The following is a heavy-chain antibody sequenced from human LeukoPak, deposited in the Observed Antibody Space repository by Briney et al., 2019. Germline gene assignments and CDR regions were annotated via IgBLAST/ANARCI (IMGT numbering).Heavy chain of an antibody. D-gene: IGHD2-2*01. J-gene: IGHJ4*02. V-gene: IGHV3-20*04. Sequence: GGSLRLSCVASGFTFDDYGMSWVRQAPGKGLEWVSGINWNGGSTGYADFVKGRFTISRDNAKNSLYLQMNSLRAEDTALYYCARALIVVVPAAIMYYFDDWGQGTLVTVSS. CDR1: GFTFDDYG. CDR3: ARALIVVVPAAIMYYFDD. CDR2: INWNGGST.